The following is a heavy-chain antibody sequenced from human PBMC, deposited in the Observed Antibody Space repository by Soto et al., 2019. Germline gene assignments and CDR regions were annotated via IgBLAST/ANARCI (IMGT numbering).Heavy chain of an antibody. D-gene: IGHD2-21*01. J-gene: IGHJ4*02. V-gene: IGHV3-64*01. CDR1: GFTFSSYA. CDR2: ITSNGGNT. CDR3: ARADSGGEYHY. Sequence: TAGSLRLSCAASGFTFSSYAIHWVRQAPGKGLEYVSAITSNGGNTYYANSVKGRFTISRDNSKNTLSLQMGSLRAEDMAVYYCARADSGGEYHYWGQGTLVTVS.